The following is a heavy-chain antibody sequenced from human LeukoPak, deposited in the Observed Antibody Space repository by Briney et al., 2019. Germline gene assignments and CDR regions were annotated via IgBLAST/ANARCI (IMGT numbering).Heavy chain of an antibody. Sequence: GESLRLSCAASGFTFSSYGMHWVRQAPGKGLEWGAVISYDGSNKYYADSVKGRFTISRDNSKNTLYLQMNSLRAEDTAVYYCAKGGRRIAVADSFDYWGQGTLVTVSS. CDR3: AKGGRRIAVADSFDY. J-gene: IGHJ4*02. CDR2: ISYDGSNK. V-gene: IGHV3-30*18. D-gene: IGHD6-19*01. CDR1: GFTFSSYG.